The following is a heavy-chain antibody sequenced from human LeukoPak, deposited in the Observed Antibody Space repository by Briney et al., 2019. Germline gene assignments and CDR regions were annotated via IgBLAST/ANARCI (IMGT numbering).Heavy chain of an antibody. Sequence: TSETLSLTCSVSGGSISSSSSYWGWIRQPPGKGLEWIGSIYYSGSSFDNPALKSRVTISVDTSKNQFSLKLSSVTAADTAVYYCARHRSGWLQSSFDYWGQGALVTVSS. CDR3: ARHRSGWLQSSFDY. CDR1: GGSISSSSSY. J-gene: IGHJ4*02. CDR2: IYYSGSS. D-gene: IGHD5-24*01. V-gene: IGHV4-39*01.